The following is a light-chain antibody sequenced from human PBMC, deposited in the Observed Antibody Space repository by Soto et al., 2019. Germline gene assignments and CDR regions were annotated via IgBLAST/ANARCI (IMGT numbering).Light chain of an antibody. J-gene: IGKJ5*01. CDR1: QSLLHITGETF. V-gene: IGKV2D-29*02. Sequence: DVVMTQRPLSLSVTPGQPASISCKSSQSLLHITGETFLFWYLQKPGQYPQLLIYEVSTRVSGVPDRFSGSGSGTDFTLEISRVETDDVGIYYCMQSTQLPPTFGQGTRLEIK. CDR3: MQSTQLPPT. CDR2: EVS.